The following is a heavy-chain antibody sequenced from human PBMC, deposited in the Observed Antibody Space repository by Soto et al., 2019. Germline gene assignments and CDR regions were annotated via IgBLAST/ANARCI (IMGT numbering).Heavy chain of an antibody. Sequence: GGSLRLSCAASGFTFSSYWMHWVRQAPGKGLVWVSRINSDGSSTSYADSVKGRFTISRDNAKNTLYLQMNSLRAEDTAVYYCARDQSSGWPDPLEYFQHWGQGTLVTVSS. V-gene: IGHV3-74*01. CDR2: INSDGSST. D-gene: IGHD6-19*01. CDR3: ARDQSSGWPDPLEYFQH. CDR1: GFTFSSYW. J-gene: IGHJ1*01.